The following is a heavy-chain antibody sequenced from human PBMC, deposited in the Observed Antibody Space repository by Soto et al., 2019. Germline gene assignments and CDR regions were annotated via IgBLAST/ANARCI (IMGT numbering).Heavy chain of an antibody. J-gene: IGHJ4*02. CDR2: INPNSGGT. V-gene: IGHV1-2*02. CDR3: ARDQHGAYSSGSDVDY. CDR1: GYTFTGYY. D-gene: IGHD6-19*01. Sequence: GASVKVSCKASGYTFTGYYMHWVRQAPGQGLEWMGWINPNSGGTNYAQKFQGRVTMTRDTSISTAYMELSRLRSDDTAVYYCARDQHGAYSSGSDVDYWGQGTLVTVSS.